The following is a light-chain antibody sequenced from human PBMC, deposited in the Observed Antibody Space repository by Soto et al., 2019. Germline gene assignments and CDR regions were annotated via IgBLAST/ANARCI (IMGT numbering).Light chain of an antibody. J-gene: IGLJ1*01. CDR1: SSDVGNYNY. V-gene: IGLV2-14*03. CDR2: DVS. CDR3: SSYTSSTTLYV. Sequence: SALTQPASVSGSLGQSITISCTGASSDVGNYNYVSWYQQHPGKAPKLIIYDVSNRPSGVSNRFSGSKSGNTASLTISGLQAEDEADYYCSSYTSSTTLYVFGTGTKVTVL.